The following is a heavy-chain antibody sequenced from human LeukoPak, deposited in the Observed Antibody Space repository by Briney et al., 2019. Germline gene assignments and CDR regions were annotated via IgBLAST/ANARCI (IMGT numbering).Heavy chain of an antibody. J-gene: IGHJ6*02. CDR3: ARERSVVVAEAYGMDV. Sequence: ASVTVSCKASGYTFTGYYMHWVRQAPGQGLEWMGWINPNSGGTNYAQKFQGRVTMTRDTSISTAYMELSRLRSDDTAVYYCARERSVVVAEAYGMDVWGQGTTVTVSS. V-gene: IGHV1-2*02. CDR1: GYTFTGYY. CDR2: INPNSGGT. D-gene: IGHD2-15*01.